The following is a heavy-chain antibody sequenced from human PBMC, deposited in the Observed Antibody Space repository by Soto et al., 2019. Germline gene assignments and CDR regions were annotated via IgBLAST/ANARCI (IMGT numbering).Heavy chain of an antibody. CDR1: GYTFIDYY. J-gene: IGHJ5*02. D-gene: IGHD3-10*01. Sequence: GXSVKVSCNASGYTFIDYYINWVRQAPGQGLECMGWISPRSGGTNYAQKFRGRVTITSDTSINTAYMELTSLSSDDTAVYYCTKKGGGPFPFDPWGQGTRVTVSS. V-gene: IGHV1-2*02. CDR2: ISPRSGGT. CDR3: TKKGGGPFPFDP.